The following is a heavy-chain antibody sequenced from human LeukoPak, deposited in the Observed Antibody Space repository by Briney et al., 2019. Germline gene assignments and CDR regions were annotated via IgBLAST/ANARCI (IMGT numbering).Heavy chain of an antibody. J-gene: IGHJ3*01. D-gene: IGHD5/OR15-5a*01. Sequence: NSSETLSLTCTVSGGSFNNYYWSWIRQPPGKGLEWIGYIYYRGNTNYNPSLKSRVTISVDTSKNQFSLKLSSVTAADTAVYYCARHFYDFNKAFDVWGQGTMVTVSS. V-gene: IGHV4-59*08. CDR1: GGSFNNYY. CDR3: ARHFYDFNKAFDV. CDR2: IYYRGNT.